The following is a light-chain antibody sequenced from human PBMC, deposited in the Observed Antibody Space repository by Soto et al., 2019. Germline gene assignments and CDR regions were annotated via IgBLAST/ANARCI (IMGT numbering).Light chain of an antibody. CDR2: GAS. V-gene: IGKV3-15*01. CDR3: QQYNNWPPLYT. CDR1: QSISSN. J-gene: IGKJ2*01. Sequence: EIVMTQSPATLSMSPGERATLSCRASQSISSNLAWYQQKPGQAPRLLIYGASTRATGIPARFSGIGSGTDFTLTISSLQSEDFAIYYCQQYNNWPPLYTFGQGTKLENK.